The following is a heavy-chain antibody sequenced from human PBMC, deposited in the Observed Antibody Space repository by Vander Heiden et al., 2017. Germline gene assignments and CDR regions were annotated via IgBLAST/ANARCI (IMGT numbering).Heavy chain of an antibody. V-gene: IGHV4-39*01. CDR1: GGSISSSSYY. J-gene: IGHJ4*02. CDR3: ARLDFPGSVY. CDR2: IYYSGST. Sequence: QLQLHDLLPGPVKPPQTLSLLCKLAGGSISSSSYYWGWIRQPPGKGLEWIGSIYYSGSTYYNPSLKSRVTISVDTSKNQFSLKLSSVTAADTAVYYCARLDFPGSVYWGQGTLVTVSS. D-gene: IGHD2-15*01.